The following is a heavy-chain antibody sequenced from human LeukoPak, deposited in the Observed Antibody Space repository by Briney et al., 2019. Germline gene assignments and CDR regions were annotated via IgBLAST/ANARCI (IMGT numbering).Heavy chain of an antibody. D-gene: IGHD2-2*02. V-gene: IGHV4-30-2*01. J-gene: IGHJ3*02. CDR3: ARAYCSSTSCYTWDAFDI. CDR1: GGSISSGGYH. Sequence: SQTLSLTCTVSGGSISSGGYHWSWIRQPPGKGLEWIGYIYHSGSTYYNPSLKSRVTISVDRSKNQFSLKLSSVTAADTAVYYCARAYCSSTSCYTWDAFDIWGQGTMVTVSS. CDR2: IYHSGST.